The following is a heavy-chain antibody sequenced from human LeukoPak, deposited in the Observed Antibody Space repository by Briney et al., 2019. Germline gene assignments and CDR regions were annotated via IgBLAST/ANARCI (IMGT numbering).Heavy chain of an antibody. V-gene: IGHV3-7*01. CDR2: IKQDGSEK. CDR3: ARGPLLWFGELLDYYYMDV. Sequence: GGSLRLSCAASGFTFRSYWMSWVRQAPGKGLEWVANIKQDGSEKYYVDSVKGRFTISRDNAKNSLYLQMNSLRAEDTAVYYCARGPLLWFGELLDYYYMDVWGKGTTVTISS. D-gene: IGHD3-10*01. CDR1: GFTFRSYW. J-gene: IGHJ6*03.